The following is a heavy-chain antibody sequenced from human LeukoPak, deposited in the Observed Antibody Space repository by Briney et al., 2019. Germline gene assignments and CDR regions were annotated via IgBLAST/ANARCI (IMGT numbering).Heavy chain of an antibody. V-gene: IGHV3-48*01. D-gene: IGHD6-13*01. CDR1: GFTFSTYS. Sequence: GGSLRLSCAASGFTFSTYSMNWVRQAPGKGLEGVSYISDSSSFKYYADSVKGRFIISRDNAKNSLYLQITSLRAEDTAVFYCARSSGTYLSSDAFDIWGQGTTVTVS. CDR2: ISDSSSFK. J-gene: IGHJ3*02. CDR3: ARSSGTYLSSDAFDI.